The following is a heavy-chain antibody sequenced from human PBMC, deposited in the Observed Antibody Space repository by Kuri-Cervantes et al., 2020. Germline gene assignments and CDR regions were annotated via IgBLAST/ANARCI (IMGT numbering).Heavy chain of an antibody. J-gene: IGHJ4*02. D-gene: IGHD3-9*01. CDR3: ARDLNYDILTGPEPC. Sequence: SLRLSCAATGFTFEDYAMHWVRQAPGKGLEWVSSISWNSANIGYADAVKGRLTISRDNAKNSLYLQMNSLRAEDTAVYYCARDLNYDILTGPEPCWGQGTLVTVSS. CDR1: GFTFEDYA. CDR2: ISWNSANI. V-gene: IGHV3-9*01.